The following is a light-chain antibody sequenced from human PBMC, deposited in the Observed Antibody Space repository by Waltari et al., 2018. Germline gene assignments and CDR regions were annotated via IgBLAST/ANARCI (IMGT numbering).Light chain of an antibody. CDR1: QSIATR. CDR2: DAS. Sequence: DIQMTQSPSSLSASEGDRVTITCRARQSIATRLNWYQQKPGKAPKVLIFDASTLQTGVPSRFSGSASGTHFTLTISSLQPEDSATYFCQQSSNLPYTFGQGTKLEIK. CDR3: QQSSNLPYT. V-gene: IGKV1-39*01. J-gene: IGKJ2*01.